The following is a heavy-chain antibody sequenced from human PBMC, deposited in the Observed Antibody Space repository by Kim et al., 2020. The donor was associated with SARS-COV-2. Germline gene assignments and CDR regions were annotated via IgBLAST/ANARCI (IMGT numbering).Heavy chain of an antibody. CDR3: ARHYGRSYYYDSSGYYQTFDY. CDR1: GGSISSSSYY. J-gene: IGHJ4*02. V-gene: IGHV4-39*01. Sequence: SETLSLTCTVSGGSISSSSYYWGWIRQPPGKGLEWIGSIYYSGSTYYNPSLKSRVTISVDTSKNQFSLKLSPVTAADTAVYYCARHYGRSYYYDSSGYYQTFDYWGQGTLVTVSS. D-gene: IGHD3-22*01. CDR2: IYYSGST.